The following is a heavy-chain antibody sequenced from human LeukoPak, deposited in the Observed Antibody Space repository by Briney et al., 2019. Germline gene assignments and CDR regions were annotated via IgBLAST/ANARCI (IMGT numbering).Heavy chain of an antibody. D-gene: IGHD6-19*01. CDR1: GFTFSSYN. V-gene: IGHV3-21*01. J-gene: IGHJ4*02. CDR3: ARGRSGLYHNFDY. CDR2: ISSSSSYI. Sequence: PGGSLRLSCAASGFTFSSYNMNWVRQPPGKGLEWVSSISSSSSYIYYAASVKGRLTIYTDNPTNPIYMQMTSLRAKDTAVYVRARGRSGLYHNFDYCGQGALVTVS.